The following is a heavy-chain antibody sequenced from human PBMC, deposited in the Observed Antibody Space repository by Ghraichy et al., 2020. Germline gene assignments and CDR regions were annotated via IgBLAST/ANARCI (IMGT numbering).Heavy chain of an antibody. D-gene: IGHD6-6*01. CDR1: GFTVSSNY. J-gene: IGHJ4*02. Sequence: GGSLRLSCAASGFTVSSNYMSWVRQAPGKGLEWVSVIYSGGSTYYADSVKGRFTISRDNSKNTLYLQMNSLRAEDTAVYYCARVAARPYYFDYWGQGTLVTVSS. CDR2: IYSGGST. CDR3: ARVAARPYYFDY. V-gene: IGHV3-66*01.